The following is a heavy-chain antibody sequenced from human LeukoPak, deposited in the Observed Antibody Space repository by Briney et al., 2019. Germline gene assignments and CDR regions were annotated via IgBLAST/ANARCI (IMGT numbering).Heavy chain of an antibody. Sequence: ASVKVSCKASGYTFTSYGISWVRQAPGQGLEWMGWISAYNGNTNYAQKLQGRVTMTTDTSTSTAYMELRSLRSDDTAVYYCARDGPRDCGGDCYSGAFDIWGQGTMVTVSS. CDR3: ARDGPRDCGGDCYSGAFDI. D-gene: IGHD2-21*01. CDR1: GYTFTSYG. J-gene: IGHJ3*02. V-gene: IGHV1-18*01. CDR2: ISAYNGNT.